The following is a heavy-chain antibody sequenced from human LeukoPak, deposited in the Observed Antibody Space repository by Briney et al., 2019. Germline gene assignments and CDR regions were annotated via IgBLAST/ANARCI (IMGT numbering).Heavy chain of an antibody. CDR2: IYYTGST. Sequence: SETLSLTCTVSGGSIRSGNYYWSWIRQPPGKGLEWIGYIYYTGSTYYNPSLRSRVTISVDTSKNQFSLKLSSVTAADTAVYYCASADYYGSGSYPPFDYWGQGTLVTVSS. CDR1: GGSIRSGNYY. D-gene: IGHD3-10*01. J-gene: IGHJ4*02. CDR3: ASADYYGSGSYPPFDY. V-gene: IGHV4-30-4*08.